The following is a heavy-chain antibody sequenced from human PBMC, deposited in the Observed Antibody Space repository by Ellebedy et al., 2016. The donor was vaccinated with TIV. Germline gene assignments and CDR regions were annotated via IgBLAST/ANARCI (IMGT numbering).Heavy chain of an antibody. D-gene: IGHD6-19*01. J-gene: IGHJ6*02. V-gene: IGHV1-69*13. Sequence: AASVKVSCKASGGTFSSYAISWVRQAPGQGLEWMGGIIPIFGTANYAQKFQGRVTITADESTSTAYMELSSLRSEDTAVYYCARGGYSSGWPYYYYGMDVWGQGTTVTVSS. CDR2: IIPIFGTA. CDR1: GGTFSSYA. CDR3: ARGGYSSGWPYYYYGMDV.